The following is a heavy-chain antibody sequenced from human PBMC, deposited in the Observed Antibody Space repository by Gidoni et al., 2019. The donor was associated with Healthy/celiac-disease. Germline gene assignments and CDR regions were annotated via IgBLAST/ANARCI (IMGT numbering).Heavy chain of an antibody. CDR1: GVTFSSYA. J-gene: IGHJ1*01. CDR3: AKALVVPAAPVLTRAEYFQH. CDR2: ISGSGGST. D-gene: IGHD2-2*01. Sequence: EVQLLESGGGLVQHGGSLRLSCADSGVTFSSYAMSCVRQAPGVGLEWVSAISGSGGSTYYADSVKGRFTISRDISKNTLYLQMNSLRAEDTAVYYCAKALVVPAAPVLTRAEYFQHWGQGTLVTVSS. V-gene: IGHV3-23*01.